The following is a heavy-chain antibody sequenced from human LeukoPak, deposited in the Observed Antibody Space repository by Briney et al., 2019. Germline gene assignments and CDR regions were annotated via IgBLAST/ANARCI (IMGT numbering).Heavy chain of an antibody. CDR3: AWFGGGELGDFDY. J-gene: IGHJ4*02. CDR1: GGTFSSYA. Sequence: SVKVSCKASGGTFSSYAISWVRQAPGQGLEWMGGIIPIFGTANYAQKFQGRVTITTDESTSTAYMELSSLRSEDTAVYYCAWFGGGELGDFDYWGQGTLVTVSS. D-gene: IGHD3-10*01. V-gene: IGHV1-69*05. CDR2: IIPIFGTA.